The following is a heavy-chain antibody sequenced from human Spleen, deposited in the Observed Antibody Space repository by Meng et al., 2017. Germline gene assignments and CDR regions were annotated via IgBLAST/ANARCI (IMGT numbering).Heavy chain of an antibody. CDR1: GYSFTTYW. J-gene: IGHJ5*02. Sequence: GESLKISCKGSGYSFTTYWIAWVRQMPGQGLEWMGIIYPGDSDTRYSPSFQGQVTISADKSVGSVYLQWSSLKASDTAMYYCARLPTAAAANKRGWFDPWGQGTLVTVSS. CDR3: ARLPTAAAANKRGWFDP. D-gene: IGHD6-13*01. V-gene: IGHV5-51*01. CDR2: IYPGDSDT.